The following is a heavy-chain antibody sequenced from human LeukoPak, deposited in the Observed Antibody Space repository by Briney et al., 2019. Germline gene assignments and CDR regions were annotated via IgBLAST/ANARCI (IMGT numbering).Heavy chain of an antibody. Sequence: GGSLRLSCEATGITFSSYGMHWVRQAPGKGLEWVAVISYDGSNKYYADSVKGRFTISRDNSKNTLYLQMNSLRAEDTAVYYCAKGDHYHDSSGYHKERTGDYWGQGTLVTVSS. J-gene: IGHJ4*02. V-gene: IGHV3-30*18. D-gene: IGHD3-22*01. CDR1: GITFSSYG. CDR2: ISYDGSNK. CDR3: AKGDHYHDSSGYHKERTGDY.